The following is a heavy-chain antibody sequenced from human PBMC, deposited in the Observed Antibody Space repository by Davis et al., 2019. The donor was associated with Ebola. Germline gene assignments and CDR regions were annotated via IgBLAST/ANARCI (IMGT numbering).Heavy chain of an antibody. CDR2: ISSSGSTI. D-gene: IGHD2-15*01. V-gene: IGHV3-48*04. CDR3: AKGGYCSGGSCYPGWYFDL. CDR1: GFTFSSYS. Sequence: GGSLRLSCAASGFTFSSYSMNWVRQAPGKGLEWVSYISSSGSTIYYADSVKGRFTISRDNAKNSLYLQMNSLRAEDTAVYYCAKGGYCSGGSCYPGWYFDLWGRGTLVTVSS. J-gene: IGHJ2*01.